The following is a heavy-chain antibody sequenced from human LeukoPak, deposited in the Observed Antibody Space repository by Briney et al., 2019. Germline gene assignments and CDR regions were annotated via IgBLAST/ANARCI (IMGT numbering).Heavy chain of an antibody. V-gene: IGHV3-11*04. Sequence: GGSLRLSCAASGFTFSDYYMSWIRQAPGKGLEWVSYISSSGSTIYYADSVKGRFTISRDNAKNSLYLQMNSLRAEDTAVYYCARDQDIVVVPAAIDYWGQGTLVTVSS. J-gene: IGHJ4*02. D-gene: IGHD2-2*01. CDR1: GFTFSDYY. CDR3: ARDQDIVVVPAAIDY. CDR2: ISSSGSTI.